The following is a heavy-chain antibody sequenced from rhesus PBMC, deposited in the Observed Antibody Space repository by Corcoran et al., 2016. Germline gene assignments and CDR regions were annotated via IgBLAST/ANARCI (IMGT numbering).Heavy chain of an antibody. Sequence: QVQLVQSGADVKKPGASVKLSCKASGYTFTSYYINWVRQAPGQVPEWMGWINTSNGNTGYAQKFHGRVTMTRDTSTTTVYMEVSSLRSEDTAVYYCTRVGYFEEYDYWGQGVLVTVSS. J-gene: IGHJ4*01. V-gene: IGHV1S9*01. CDR2: INTSNGNT. CDR3: TRVGYFEEYDY. D-gene: IGHD3-9*01. CDR1: GYTFTSYY.